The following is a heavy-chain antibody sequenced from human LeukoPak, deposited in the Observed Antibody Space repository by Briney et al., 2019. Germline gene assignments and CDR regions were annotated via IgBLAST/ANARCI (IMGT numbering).Heavy chain of an antibody. CDR1: GYTFTSYN. Sequence: GASVRVSCKASGYTFTSYNIHWVRQAPGQGLEWMGLINPSGGRTSYAQKFQGRVTMTRDTSTSTVYMELSSLRSEDTAVYYCAKASTYYYGSGSYPDPYYYYGMDVWGQGTTVTVSS. J-gene: IGHJ6*02. CDR2: INPSGGRT. D-gene: IGHD3-10*01. V-gene: IGHV1-46*01. CDR3: AKASTYYYGSGSYPDPYYYYGMDV.